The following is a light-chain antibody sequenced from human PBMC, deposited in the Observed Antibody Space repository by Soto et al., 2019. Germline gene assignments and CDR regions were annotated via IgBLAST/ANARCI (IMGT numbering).Light chain of an antibody. Sequence: QSALTQPASVSGSPGQSITISCTGTSSDVGGYNYVSLYQQQSGKAPKLMIHEVSNRPSGVSNRFSGSKSGNTASLTISGFQAEDEADYYCSSYTSSRAYVFGIGTKLTVL. CDR2: EVS. CDR3: SSYTSSRAYV. CDR1: SSDVGGYNY. J-gene: IGLJ1*01. V-gene: IGLV2-14*01.